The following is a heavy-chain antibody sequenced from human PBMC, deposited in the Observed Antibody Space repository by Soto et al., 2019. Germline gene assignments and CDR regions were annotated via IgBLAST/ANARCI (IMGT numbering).Heavy chain of an antibody. D-gene: IGHD6-13*01. CDR3: APSVGSTWYGGLDV. Sequence: QVQLQQWGAGLLKPSETLSLTCAIYGGSFSRYYWSWIRQAPGQVLERIRDIDHSGYTNYNPTLKSRFTISLDPSNSQFYLELPSVHVADTALYFCAPSVGSTWYGGLDVGGQGTLVTVAS. CDR2: IDHSGYT. CDR1: GGSFSRYY. V-gene: IGHV4-34*02. J-gene: IGHJ4*02.